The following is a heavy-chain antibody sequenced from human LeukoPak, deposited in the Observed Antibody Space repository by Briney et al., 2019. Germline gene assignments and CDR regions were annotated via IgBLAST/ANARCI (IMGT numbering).Heavy chain of an antibody. Sequence: GRSLRLSCAASGFTFGSYAMHWVRQAPGKGLEWVAVMSFDGTHIYYADSVKGRFTISRDNSKNTLYLQMNSLRAEDTAVYYCARCSGSGHFDYWGQGTLVTVSS. CDR3: ARCSGSGHFDY. CDR1: GFTFGSYA. V-gene: IGHV3-30-3*01. J-gene: IGHJ4*02. D-gene: IGHD3-10*02. CDR2: MSFDGTHI.